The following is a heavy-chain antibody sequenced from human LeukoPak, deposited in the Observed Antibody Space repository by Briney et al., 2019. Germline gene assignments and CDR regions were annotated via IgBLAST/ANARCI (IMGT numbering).Heavy chain of an antibody. Sequence: PGGSLRLSCAASGFTFSDYYMSWIRQAPGKGLEWVSYISSSGSTIYYADSVKGRFTISRDNAKNSLYLQMNSLRAEDTAVYYCARDRGDGDFGYYYMDVWGKETTVTVSS. CDR1: GFTFSDYY. CDR3: ARDRGDGDFGYYYMDV. CDR2: ISSSGSTI. V-gene: IGHV3-11*04. D-gene: IGHD3-10*01. J-gene: IGHJ6*03.